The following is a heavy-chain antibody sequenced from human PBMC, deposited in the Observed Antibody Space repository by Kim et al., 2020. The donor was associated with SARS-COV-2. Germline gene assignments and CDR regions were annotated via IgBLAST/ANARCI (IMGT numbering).Heavy chain of an antibody. CDR1: GGTFSSYA. D-gene: IGHD2-21*02. Sequence: SVKVSCKASGGTFSSYAISWVRQAPGQGLEWMGGIIPIFGTANYAQKFQGRVTITADESTSTAYMELSSLRSEDTAVYYCARVVYCGGDYYSSNAFDIWGQGTMVTVSS. CDR3: ARVVYCGGDYYSSNAFDI. CDR2: IIPIFGTA. V-gene: IGHV1-69*13. J-gene: IGHJ3*02.